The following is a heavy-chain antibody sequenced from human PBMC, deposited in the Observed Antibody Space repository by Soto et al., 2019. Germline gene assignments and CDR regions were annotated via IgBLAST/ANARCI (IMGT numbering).Heavy chain of an antibody. Sequence: LRLSCAASGFTFSNAWMSWVRQAPGKGLEWVGRIKSKTDGGTTDYAAPVKGGFTISRDDSKNTLYLQMNSLKTEDTAVYYCTTAFYYGSVNFDYWGQGTLVTVSS. CDR1: GFTFSNAW. CDR3: TTAFYYGSVNFDY. V-gene: IGHV3-15*01. CDR2: IKSKTDGGTT. J-gene: IGHJ4*02. D-gene: IGHD3-10*01.